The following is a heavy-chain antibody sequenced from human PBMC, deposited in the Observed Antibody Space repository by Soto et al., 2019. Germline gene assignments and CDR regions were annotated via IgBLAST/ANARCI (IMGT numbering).Heavy chain of an antibody. V-gene: IGHV1-3*01. D-gene: IGHD2-21*02. Sequence: QVQLVQSGAEVKKPGASVKVSCKASGYTFTSYAMHWVRQAPGQRLEWMGWINAGNGNTKYSQKFQGRVTITRDTSASTAYMELSRLRSEDTAVYYCARGLERGLLFEGRRAFDIWGQGTMVTVSS. J-gene: IGHJ3*02. CDR2: INAGNGNT. CDR3: ARGLERGLLFEGRRAFDI. CDR1: GYTFTSYA.